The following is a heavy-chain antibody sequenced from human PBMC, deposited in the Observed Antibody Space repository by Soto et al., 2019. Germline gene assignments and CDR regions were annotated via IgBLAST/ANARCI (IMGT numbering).Heavy chain of an antibody. V-gene: IGHV1-18*01. CDR2: ISAYNGDT. Sequence: QVQLVQSGAEVKKPGASVKVSCKASGYSFTSYGITWVRQAPGQGLEWMGWISAYNGDTNYAQKFQGRITMTTEASTRTAYMDLRSLGFDDTALYYCARDRDYVWGSYRHTSDYWGQGTLLTVSS. CDR1: GYSFTSYG. D-gene: IGHD3-16*02. J-gene: IGHJ4*02. CDR3: ARDRDYVWGSYRHTSDY.